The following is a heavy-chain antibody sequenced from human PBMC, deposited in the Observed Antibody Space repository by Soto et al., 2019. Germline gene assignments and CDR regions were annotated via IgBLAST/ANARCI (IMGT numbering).Heavy chain of an antibody. Sequence: QVQLVQSGAEVKKPGASVKVSCKVSGYMFASYGISWARQAPGQGLEWMGWINTYNGNINYAQKFQGRVTMTTDTSTSTAYMELRRLGSDDTALYYCARERGAYKYFDYWGQGTLVTVSS. D-gene: IGHD1-1*01. V-gene: IGHV1-18*01. CDR3: ARERGAYKYFDY. CDR2: INTYNGNI. J-gene: IGHJ4*02. CDR1: GYMFASYG.